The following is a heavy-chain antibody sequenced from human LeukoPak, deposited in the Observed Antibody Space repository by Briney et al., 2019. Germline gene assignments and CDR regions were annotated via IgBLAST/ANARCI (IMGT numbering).Heavy chain of an antibody. CDR3: ARQAYYDSTTYDLYYFDS. CDR2: VNHSGST. CDR1: GGSISSSSYY. D-gene: IGHD3-22*01. V-gene: IGHV4-39*01. Sequence: PSETLSLTCTVSGGSISSSSYYWSWIRQPPGKGLEWIGEVNHSGSTNYNPSLTSRVTISVDTSKNQFSLKLRSVTAADTAVYYCARQAYYDSTTYDLYYFDSWGQGTLVTVSS. J-gene: IGHJ4*02.